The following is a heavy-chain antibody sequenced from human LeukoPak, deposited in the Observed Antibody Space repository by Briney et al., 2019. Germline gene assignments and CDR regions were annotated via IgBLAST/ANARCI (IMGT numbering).Heavy chain of an antibody. CDR2: INPGNGDT. J-gene: IGHJ4*02. Sequence: ASVKVSCKTSGYSFTSQDMHWVRQAPGQSLEWMGCINPGNGDTKYSQEFQGRVTMTRNTSISTAYMELSSLKSEDTAVYYCARALRYCSTTSCQYYFDYWGQGTLVTVSS. V-gene: IGHV1-3*03. CDR3: ARALRYCSTTSCQYYFDY. CDR1: GYSFTSQD. D-gene: IGHD2-2*01.